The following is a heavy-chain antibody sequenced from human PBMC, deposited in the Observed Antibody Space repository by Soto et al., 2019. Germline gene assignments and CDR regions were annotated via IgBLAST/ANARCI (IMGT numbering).Heavy chain of an antibody. CDR2: IYYSGAT. J-gene: IGHJ4*02. V-gene: IGHV4-31*03. CDR1: GDSMGSGGHY. Sequence: VQLQESGPGLVKPSQTLSLTCTVSGDSMGSGGHYYNWIRLLPGKGLEWIGYIYYSGATHYNPSLRGRVSISIDTSNNQCSLRLISVTAADTALYFCARDKDLEPTVWGYWGQGTQVTVSS. D-gene: IGHD7-27*01. CDR3: ARDKDLEPTVWGY.